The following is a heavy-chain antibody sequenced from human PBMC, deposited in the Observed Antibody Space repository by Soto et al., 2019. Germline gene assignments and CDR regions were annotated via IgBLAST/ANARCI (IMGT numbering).Heavy chain of an antibody. CDR2: MYHSGST. V-gene: IGHV4-38-2*02. CDR3: AGEVDIVATIGERWFDP. D-gene: IGHD5-12*01. CDR1: GYSIRSGYF. J-gene: IGHJ5*02. Sequence: SETLSLTCAVSGYSIRSGYFWGWIRQPPGKGLEWIGSMYHSGSTNYNPSLKSRVTISVDKSKNQFSLKLSSVTAADTAVYYCAGEVDIVATIGERWFDPWGQGTLVTVSS.